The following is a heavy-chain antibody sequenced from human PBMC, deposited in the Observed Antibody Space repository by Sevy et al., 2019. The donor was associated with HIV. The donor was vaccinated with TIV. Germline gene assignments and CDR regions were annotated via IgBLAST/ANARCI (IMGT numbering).Heavy chain of an antibody. CDR1: GFTFSSYA. CDR2: ISYDGSNK. Sequence: GGSLRLSCAASGFTFSSYAMHWVRQAPGKGLEWVAVISYDGSNKYYAYSVKGRFTISRDNSKNTLYLQMNSLRAEDTAVYYCARDRPPAKHAGRSSSSVYYGMDVWGQGTTVTVSS. V-gene: IGHV3-30-3*01. J-gene: IGHJ6*02. CDR3: ARDRPPAKHAGRSSSSVYYGMDV. D-gene: IGHD6-6*01.